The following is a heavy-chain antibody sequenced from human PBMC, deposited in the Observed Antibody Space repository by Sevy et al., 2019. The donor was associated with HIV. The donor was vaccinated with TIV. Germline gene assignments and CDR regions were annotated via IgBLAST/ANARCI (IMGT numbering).Heavy chain of an antibody. CDR2: IHNSGRY. V-gene: IGHV4-59*01. J-gene: IGHJ6*01. D-gene: IGHD6-19*01. Sequence: SETLSLTCTVSGDSIIDYYWSWIRQPPGKGLEWIGYIHNSGRYNYNPSLKSRVTISGDVSKNQFSLKLSSVTAADTAVYYCARDTSGYSSGWYPYYHCYGIDIWGQGTTVTVSS. CDR1: GDSIIDYY. CDR3: ARDTSGYSSGWYPYYHCYGIDI.